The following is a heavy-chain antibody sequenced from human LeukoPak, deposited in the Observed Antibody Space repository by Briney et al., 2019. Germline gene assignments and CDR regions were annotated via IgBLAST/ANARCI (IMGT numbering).Heavy chain of an antibody. CDR3: ARAKKRSGRSRNFYLDV. CDR1: DDPINSGVYY. D-gene: IGHD1-26*01. V-gene: IGHV4-61*09. J-gene: IGHJ6*03. CDR2: IYTSGTTT. Sequence: SETLSLTCTVSDDPINSGVYYWNWIRQPAGKGLEWIGHIYTSGTTTNSNPSLESRVAISLDTSKNHFSLKLSSVTAADMAVYYCARAKKRSGRSRNFYLDVWGKGTTVTVSS.